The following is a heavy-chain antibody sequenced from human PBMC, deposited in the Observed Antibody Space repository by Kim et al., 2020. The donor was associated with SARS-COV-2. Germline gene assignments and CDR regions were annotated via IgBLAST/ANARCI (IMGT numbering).Heavy chain of an antibody. Sequence: GGSLRLSCAASGFTFSDYYMSWIRQAPGKGLEWVSYISSSGSTIYYADSVKGRFTISRDNAKNSLYLQMNSLRAEDTAVYYCARDKLQWLEVFDYWGQGTLVTVSS. CDR1: GFTFSDYY. CDR2: ISSSGSTI. D-gene: IGHD6-19*01. V-gene: IGHV3-11*01. CDR3: ARDKLQWLEVFDY. J-gene: IGHJ4*02.